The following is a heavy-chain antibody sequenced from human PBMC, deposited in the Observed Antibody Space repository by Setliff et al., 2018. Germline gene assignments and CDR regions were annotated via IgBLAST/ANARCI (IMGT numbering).Heavy chain of an antibody. CDR2: ISAYNGNT. Sequence: ASVKVSCKASGYTFTSYGISWVRQAPGQGLEWMGWISAYNGNTRYAQKLQGRVSMTTDTSTSTAYMELRSLRSDDTAVYYCARVYTLTIPPDYWGQGTLVTVS. J-gene: IGHJ4*02. D-gene: IGHD4-17*01. V-gene: IGHV1-18*01. CDR1: GYTFTSYG. CDR3: ARVYTLTIPPDY.